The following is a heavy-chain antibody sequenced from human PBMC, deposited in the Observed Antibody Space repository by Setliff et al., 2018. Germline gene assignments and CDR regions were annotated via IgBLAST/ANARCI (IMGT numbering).Heavy chain of an antibody. V-gene: IGHV4-30-4*01. J-gene: IGHJ3*02. CDR2: ISAYTGRA. CDR3: AREVIDPVSSDAFDI. CDR1: GGSIRSGNDL. Sequence: KPSETLSLTCTVSGGSIRSGNDLWSWLRQSPGKGLEWIAYISAYTGRAYYNPSLQSRAALSADTSKSQFSLRLTSVTAADTAVYYCAREVIDPVSSDAFDIWGQGRMVT. D-gene: IGHD4-4*01.